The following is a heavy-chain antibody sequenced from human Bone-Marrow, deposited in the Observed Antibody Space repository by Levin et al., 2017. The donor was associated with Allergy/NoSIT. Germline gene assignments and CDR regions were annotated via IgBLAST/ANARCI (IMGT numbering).Heavy chain of an antibody. CDR1: GDSFSGYA. J-gene: IGHJ5*02. D-gene: IGHD3-16*01. Sequence: SVKVSCKASGDSFSGYAIDWVRQAPGQGLEWMGRIIPLFGVTDYAQPFQGRVTITADKSTNTMYMELSSLRSEDTATYYCARLGRVNWFDPWGQGTLVIVSS. V-gene: IGHV1-69*04. CDR2: IIPLFGVT. CDR3: ARLGRVNWFDP.